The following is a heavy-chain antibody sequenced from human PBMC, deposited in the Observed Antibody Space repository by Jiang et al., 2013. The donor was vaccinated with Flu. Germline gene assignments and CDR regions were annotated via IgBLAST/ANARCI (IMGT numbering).Heavy chain of an antibody. CDR1: GFTFSSYA. CDR2: ISYDGSNK. V-gene: IGHV3-30-3*01. Sequence: VQLLESGGGVVQPGRSLRLSCAASGFTFSSYAMHWVRQAPGKGLEWVAVISYDGSNKYYADSVKGRFTISRDNSKNTLYLQMNSLRAEDTAVYYCARGGQLVIINWFDPWAREPWSRLL. J-gene: IGHJ5*02. D-gene: IGHD6-6*01. CDR3: ARGGQLVIINWFDP.